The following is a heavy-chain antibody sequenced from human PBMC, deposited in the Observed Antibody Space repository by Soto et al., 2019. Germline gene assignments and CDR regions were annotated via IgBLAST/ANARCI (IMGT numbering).Heavy chain of an antibody. Sequence: PGGSLRLSCVASGLTFGSRAMSWVRQAPGEGLQWVATITDNGGDAKYADSVRGRFVISRDNSKKTLYLQMTSLPAEDSAMYFCARGSTESSPGSRIFYFWGRGTLVTVSS. D-gene: IGHD3-10*01. CDR3: ARGSTESSPGSRIFYF. V-gene: IGHV3-23*01. CDR2: ITDNGGDA. CDR1: GLTFGSRA. J-gene: IGHJ4*02.